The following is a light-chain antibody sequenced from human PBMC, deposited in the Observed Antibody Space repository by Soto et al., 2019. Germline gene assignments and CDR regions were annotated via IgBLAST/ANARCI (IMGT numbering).Light chain of an antibody. CDR1: QDISHY. CDR2: DAS. J-gene: IGKJ5*01. Sequence: IQMTQSPSSLSASVLYTVTITFQASQDISHYLNWYQQKPGKALKLLIYDASNLHPGVPSRFRGSGSGTEFSFSITSLQPEDVATYYCQQYDDLPITFGQGTRLEIK. V-gene: IGKV1-33*01. CDR3: QQYDDLPIT.